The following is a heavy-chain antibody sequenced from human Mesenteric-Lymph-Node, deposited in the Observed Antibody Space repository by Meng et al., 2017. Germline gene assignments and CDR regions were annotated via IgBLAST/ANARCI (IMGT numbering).Heavy chain of an antibody. D-gene: IGHD4-23*01. CDR2: INPNSGGT. V-gene: IGHV1-2*06. Sequence: ASVKVSCKASGYTFTGYYMHWVRQAPGQGLEWMGRINPNSGGTNYAQKFQGRVTMTRDTSISTAYMELSRLRSDDTAVYYCAAGYGGNSQSWYFDLWGRGTLVTVSS. J-gene: IGHJ2*01. CDR3: AAGYGGNSQSWYFDL. CDR1: GYTFTGYY.